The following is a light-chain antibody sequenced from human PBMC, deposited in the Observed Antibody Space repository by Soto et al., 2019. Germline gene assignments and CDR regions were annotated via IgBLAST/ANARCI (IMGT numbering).Light chain of an antibody. Sequence: QSGLTQPASVSGPPAQSIVISCNVSSSDVGIYNLVSCYQQYPGKAPKVMIFEGTKRPSGVSDRFSGSKSGNTASLTISGLQTEDEADYYCCSYTSSATGVFGTGTKVPVL. J-gene: IGLJ1*01. CDR2: EGT. V-gene: IGLV2-14*02. CDR1: SSDVGIYNL. CDR3: CSYTSSATGV.